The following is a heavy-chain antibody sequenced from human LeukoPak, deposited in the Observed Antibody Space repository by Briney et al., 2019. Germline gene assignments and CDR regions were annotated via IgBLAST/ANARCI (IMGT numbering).Heavy chain of an antibody. CDR3: ARDFDDVNGDYYYIPDF. CDR2: IRYDATKK. J-gene: IGHJ4*02. Sequence: PGGSLRLSCAASGFKLSRNGMHWVRQAPGKGLEWVAFIRYDATKKFYGDSVRGRFTISRGDSKNTLYLQMNNLRQEDTAVYFCARDFDDVNGDYYYIPDFWGQGVLVTVSS. CDR1: GFKLSRNG. D-gene: IGHD3-22*01. V-gene: IGHV3-30*02.